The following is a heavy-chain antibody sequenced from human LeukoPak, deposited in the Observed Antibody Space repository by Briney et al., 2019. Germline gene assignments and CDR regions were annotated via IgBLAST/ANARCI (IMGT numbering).Heavy chain of an antibody. J-gene: IGHJ5*02. D-gene: IGHD3-3*01. CDR3: ASGKDFWSGYYQFDP. CDR2: IYYSGST. CDR1: GGSISSGGYY. V-gene: IGHV4-61*08. Sequence: SETLSLTCTVSGGSISSGGYYWSWIRQHPGQGLVWIGYIYYSGSTNYNPSLKSRVTISVDTSKNQFSLKLSSVTAADTAVYYCASGKDFWSGYYQFDPWGQGTLVTVSS.